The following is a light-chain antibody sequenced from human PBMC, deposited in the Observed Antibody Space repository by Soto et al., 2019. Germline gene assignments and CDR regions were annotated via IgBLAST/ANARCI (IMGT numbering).Light chain of an antibody. V-gene: IGKV1-13*02. CDR1: QCISGA. Sequence: AIQVTQSPSSLSASVGDTVTIACRPSQCISGALASYQQRPGKAPKLLIYDVYTLESGVPSRFSGSGSGTEFTLTISSLQPEDFGTFYCQLFNSYPITFGHGTRLEIK. CDR2: DVY. CDR3: QLFNSYPIT. J-gene: IGKJ5*01.